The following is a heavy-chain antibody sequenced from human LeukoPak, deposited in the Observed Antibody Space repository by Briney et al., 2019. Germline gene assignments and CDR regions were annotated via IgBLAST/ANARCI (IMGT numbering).Heavy chain of an antibody. CDR2: IKQDGSEK. CDR3: ARLPLATARYYFDY. D-gene: IGHD4-17*01. CDR1: GFTFSTYW. J-gene: IGHJ4*02. Sequence: PGGSLRLSCAASGFTFSTYWMSWVRQAPGKGLEWVANIKQDGSEKYHVVSVKGRFTISRDNARNSLYLQMNSLRAEDTAVYYCARLPLATARYYFDYWGQGTLVTVSS. V-gene: IGHV3-7*01.